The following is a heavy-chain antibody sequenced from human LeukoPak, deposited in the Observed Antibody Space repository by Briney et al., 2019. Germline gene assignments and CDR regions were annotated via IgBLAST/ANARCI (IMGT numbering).Heavy chain of an antibody. CDR2: IYYSGST. CDR3: ARTNKPVAPHFDY. CDR1: GGSISSGGYY. Sequence: SQTLSLTCTVSGGSISSGGYYWSWVRQHPGKGLEWIGYIYYSGSTYYNPSLKSRVTISVDTSKNQFSLKPSSVTAADTAVYYCARTNKPVAPHFDYWGQGTLVTVSS. J-gene: IGHJ4*02. D-gene: IGHD1/OR15-1a*01. V-gene: IGHV4-31*03.